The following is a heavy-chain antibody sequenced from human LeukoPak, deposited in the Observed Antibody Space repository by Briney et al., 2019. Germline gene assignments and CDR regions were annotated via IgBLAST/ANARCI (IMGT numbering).Heavy chain of an antibody. CDR2: IIPIFGTA. J-gene: IGHJ4*02. V-gene: IGHV1-69*06. CDR3: ATRPTDQWELLPYTY. D-gene: IGHD1-26*01. CDR1: GGTFSSYA. Sequence: GSSVKVSCKASGGTFSSYAISWVRQAPGQGLEWMGGIIPIFGTANYAQKFQGRVTMTEDTSTDTAYMELSSLRSEDTAVYYCATRPTDQWELLPYTYWGQGTLVTVSS.